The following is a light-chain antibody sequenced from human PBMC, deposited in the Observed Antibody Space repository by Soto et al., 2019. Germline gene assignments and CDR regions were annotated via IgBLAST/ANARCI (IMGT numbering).Light chain of an antibody. CDR1: QDIGGR. Sequence: DIQMTQSPSSVSASVGDRITITCRASQDIGGRLAWFQQKPGQAPKLLISSASNVQSGVPSRFSGRGSGTEFTLTISGLQPEDSASYCCQQSYNLPRTFGQGTKVDIK. CDR3: QQSYNLPRT. CDR2: SAS. V-gene: IGKV1-12*01. J-gene: IGKJ1*01.